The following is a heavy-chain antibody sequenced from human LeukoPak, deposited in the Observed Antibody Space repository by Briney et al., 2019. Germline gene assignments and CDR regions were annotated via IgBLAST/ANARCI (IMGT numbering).Heavy chain of an antibody. D-gene: IGHD3-22*01. V-gene: IGHV4-59*08. CDR1: GGSFSGYY. Sequence: SETLSLTCAVYGGSFSGYYWSWIRQPPGKGLEWIGYIYYSGSTNYNPSLKSRVTISVDTSKNQFSLKLSSVTAADTAVYYCARLNYDSSGYFPFDYWGQGTLVTVSS. CDR3: ARLNYDSSGYFPFDY. CDR2: IYYSGST. J-gene: IGHJ4*02.